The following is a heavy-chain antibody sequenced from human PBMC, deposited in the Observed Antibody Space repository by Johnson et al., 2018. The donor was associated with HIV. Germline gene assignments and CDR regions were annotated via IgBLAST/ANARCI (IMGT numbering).Heavy chain of an antibody. CDR3: AKPPSMVADAFDI. D-gene: IGHD2-15*01. J-gene: IGHJ3*02. V-gene: IGHV3-30*18. CDR1: GFTFSSYA. Sequence: QVQLVESGGGVVQPGRSLRLSCAASGFTFSSYAMHWVRQAPGKGLEWVAVISYDGSNQYCADSVKGRFTISRDNSNKTVYLQMNSLGPEDTACYYCAKPPSMVADAFDIWGQGTMVTVSS. CDR2: ISYDGSNQ.